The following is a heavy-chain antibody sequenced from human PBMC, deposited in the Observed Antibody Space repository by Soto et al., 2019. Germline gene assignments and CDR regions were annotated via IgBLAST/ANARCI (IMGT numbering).Heavy chain of an antibody. CDR1: GFTFSSYA. Sequence: GGSLRLSCAASGFTFSSYAMSWVRQAPGKGLEWVSAISGSGGSTYYADSVKGRFTISRDNSKNTLYLQMNSLRAEDTAVYYCAKGLSSLRFLEWKEFDYWGQGTLVTVSS. CDR3: AKGLSSLRFLEWKEFDY. J-gene: IGHJ4*02. D-gene: IGHD3-3*01. V-gene: IGHV3-23*01. CDR2: ISGSGGST.